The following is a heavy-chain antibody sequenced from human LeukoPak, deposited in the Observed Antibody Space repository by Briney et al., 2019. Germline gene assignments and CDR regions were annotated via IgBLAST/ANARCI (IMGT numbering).Heavy chain of an antibody. Sequence: GGSLRLSCAASGFTFSTYAMSWVRHAPGKGLEWVSAISGSGGSTYYADSVKGRFTISRDNSKNTLSLQMNSLRVEDTAVYYCAKVGVVDVWGQGTTVTVSS. CDR2: ISGSGGST. V-gene: IGHV3-23*01. CDR1: GFTFSTYA. J-gene: IGHJ6*02. D-gene: IGHD2-8*01. CDR3: AKVGVVDV.